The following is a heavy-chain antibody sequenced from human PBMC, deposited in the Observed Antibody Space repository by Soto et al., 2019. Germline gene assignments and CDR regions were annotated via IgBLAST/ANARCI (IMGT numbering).Heavy chain of an antibody. J-gene: IGHJ2*01. V-gene: IGHV4-59*08. CDR3: ARCLLRGNWYFDL. CDR1: GGSISSYY. CDR2: IYYSGST. Sequence: PSETLSLTCTVSGGSISSYYWSWIRQPPGKGLEWIGYIYYSGSTNYNPSLKSRVTISVDTSKNQFSLKLSSVTAADTAVYYCARCLLRGNWYFDLWGRDTRVTVSS. D-gene: IGHD1-26*01.